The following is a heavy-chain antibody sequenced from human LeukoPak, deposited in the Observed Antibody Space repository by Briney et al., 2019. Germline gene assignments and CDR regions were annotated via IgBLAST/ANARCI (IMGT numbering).Heavy chain of an antibody. Sequence: GGSLRLSCAASGFTFSSYSMNWVRQAPGKGLEWVSTVISSGGSTYYADSVKGRFTISRDNSKSTLYLQMNSLRADDTAVYYCAKVYGDYYHPFVIWGQGTMVTVSS. CDR2: VISSGGST. V-gene: IGHV3-23*01. CDR3: AKVYGDYYHPFVI. D-gene: IGHD4-17*01. J-gene: IGHJ3*02. CDR1: GFTFSSYS.